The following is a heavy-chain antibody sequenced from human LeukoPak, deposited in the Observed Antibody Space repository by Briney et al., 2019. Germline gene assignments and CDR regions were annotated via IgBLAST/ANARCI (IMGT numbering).Heavy chain of an antibody. D-gene: IGHD2-2*01. J-gene: IGHJ4*02. Sequence: GGSLRLSCAASGFTFSSYAMSWVRQAPGKGLEWASAISGSGGSTYYADSVKGRFTISRDNSKNTLYLQVNSLRAEDTAVYYCAKEGVSTSCCALDYWGQGTLVTVSS. CDR3: AKEGVSTSCCALDY. CDR2: ISGSGGST. CDR1: GFTFSSYA. V-gene: IGHV3-23*01.